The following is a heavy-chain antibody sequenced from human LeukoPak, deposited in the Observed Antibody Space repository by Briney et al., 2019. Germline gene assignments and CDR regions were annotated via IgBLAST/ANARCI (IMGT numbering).Heavy chain of an antibody. CDR1: GGSISSGGYY. V-gene: IGHV4-31*03. CDR3: ARGDYYDSSGVFDY. D-gene: IGHD3-22*01. Sequence: PSETLSLTRTVSGGSISSGGYYWSWIRQHPGKGLEWIGYIYYSGSTYYNPSLKSRVTISVDTSKNQFSLKLSSVTAADTAVYYCARGDYYDSSGVFDYWGQGTLVTVSS. CDR2: IYYSGST. J-gene: IGHJ4*02.